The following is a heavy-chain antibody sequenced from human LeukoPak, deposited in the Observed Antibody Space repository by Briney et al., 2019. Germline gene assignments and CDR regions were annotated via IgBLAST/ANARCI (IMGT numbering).Heavy chain of an antibody. Sequence: QPGGSLRLSCAASGFTFSSYAMSWVRQAPGKGLEWVSSIGGSGYFTYYADSVEGRFTISRDKSKNRLYLQMNSLRAEDTAVYYCAKDKEGTILQPSYYFEYWAQGSLVTVSS. CDR3: AKDKEGTILQPSYYFEY. D-gene: IGHD3-3*01. V-gene: IGHV3-23*01. CDR2: IGGSGYFT. CDR1: GFTFSSYA. J-gene: IGHJ4*02.